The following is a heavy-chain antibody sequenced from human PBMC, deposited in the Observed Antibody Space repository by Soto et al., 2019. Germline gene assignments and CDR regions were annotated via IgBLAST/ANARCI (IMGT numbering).Heavy chain of an antibody. J-gene: IGHJ5*02. Sequence: EVQLVESGGGLVQPGGSLRLSCAASGFTFSSYWMSWVRQAPGKGLEWVANIKQDGSEKYYVDSVKGRFTISRDNAKNSLYLQMNSLRAEDTAVYYCARVRSGWYGRDNWFDPWGQGTLVTVSS. V-gene: IGHV3-7*04. CDR3: ARVRSGWYGRDNWFDP. CDR2: IKQDGSEK. D-gene: IGHD6-19*01. CDR1: GFTFSSYW.